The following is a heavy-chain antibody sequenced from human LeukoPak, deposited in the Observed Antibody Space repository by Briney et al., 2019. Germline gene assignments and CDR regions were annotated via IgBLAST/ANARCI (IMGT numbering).Heavy chain of an antibody. V-gene: IGHV3-23*01. J-gene: IGHJ6*02. CDR1: VFTFNICA. CDR2: ISGSGGST. CDR3: AKQVYYYYGMDV. Sequence: GGSLRLSCAASVFTFNICAMNCVRQSPGEGLEWVSAISGSGGSTYYADSVKGRFTISRDNSKNTLYLQMNSLRAEDTAVYYCAKQVYYYYGMDVWGQGTTVTVSS.